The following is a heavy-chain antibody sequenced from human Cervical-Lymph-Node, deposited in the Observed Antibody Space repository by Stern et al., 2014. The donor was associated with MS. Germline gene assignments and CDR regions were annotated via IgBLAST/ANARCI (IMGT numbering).Heavy chain of an antibody. CDR3: ARDPGGHHGGDDYNSYYGLDV. CDR1: GSTIGSYT. Sequence: QVQLVQSGAEAKKPGSSVKVSCKASGSTIGSYTITWVRQAPGQGLEWMGRIIPILGISIYAQKCQAKYTFTADSTTNTAYMELSSLRSEDTGIYYCARDPGGHHGGDDYNSYYGLDVWGQGTTVTVSS. D-gene: IGHD2-21*02. J-gene: IGHJ6*02. V-gene: IGHV1-69*08. CDR2: IIPILGIS.